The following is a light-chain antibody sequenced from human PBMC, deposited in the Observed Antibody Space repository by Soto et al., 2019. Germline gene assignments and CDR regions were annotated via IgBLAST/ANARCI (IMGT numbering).Light chain of an antibody. V-gene: IGKV1-5*03. Sequence: DIQMTQSPSTLPASVGDRVTITCRASQTIGNWLAWYQQKPGKVPKLLIYNASTLESGAPSRFSDSGSGTEFTLTISSLQPDDFATYYCQQCNLYWTFGQGTKVEIK. CDR2: NAS. CDR3: QQCNLYWT. CDR1: QTIGNW. J-gene: IGKJ1*01.